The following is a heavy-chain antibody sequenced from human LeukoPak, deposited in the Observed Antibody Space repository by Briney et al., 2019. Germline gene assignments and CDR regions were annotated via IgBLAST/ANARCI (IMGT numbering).Heavy chain of an antibody. J-gene: IGHJ4*02. V-gene: IGHV3-30*18. Sequence: GGSLRLPCAASGFTFSSYGMHWVRQAPGKGLEWVAVISYDGSNKYYADSVKGRFTISRDNSKNTLYLQMNSLRAEDTAVYYCAKFAAYCGGDCYSSFDYWGQGTLVTVSS. CDR3: AKFAAYCGGDCYSSFDY. CDR1: GFTFSSYG. D-gene: IGHD2-21*02. CDR2: ISYDGSNK.